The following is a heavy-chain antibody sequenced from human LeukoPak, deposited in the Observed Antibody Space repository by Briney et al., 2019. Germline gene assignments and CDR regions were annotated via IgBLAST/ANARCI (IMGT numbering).Heavy chain of an antibody. CDR1: GFTFSSYW. CDR3: AREVYDYVWGILGY. Sequence: GGSLRLSCAASGFTFSSYWMHWVRQAPGKGLVWVSRINSDGSSTSYADSVKGRFTISRDNAKNTLYLQMNGLRAEDTAVYYCAREVYDYVWGILGYWGQGTLVTVSS. D-gene: IGHD3-16*01. J-gene: IGHJ4*02. V-gene: IGHV3-74*01. CDR2: INSDGSST.